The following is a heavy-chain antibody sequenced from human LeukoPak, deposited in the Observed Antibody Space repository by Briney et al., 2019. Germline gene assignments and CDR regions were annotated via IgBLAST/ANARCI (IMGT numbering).Heavy chain of an antibody. CDR1: GFTFGSYA. J-gene: IGHJ4*02. CDR2: ISGSGGST. D-gene: IGHD6-13*01. CDR3: AKRKLAAAGTWVFEFDY. Sequence: GGSLRLSCAASGFTFGSYAMSWVRQAPGKGLEWVSAISGSGGSTYCADSVKGRFTISRDNSKNTLYLQMNSLRAEDTAVYYCAKRKLAAAGTWVFEFDYWGQGTLVTVSS. V-gene: IGHV3-23*01.